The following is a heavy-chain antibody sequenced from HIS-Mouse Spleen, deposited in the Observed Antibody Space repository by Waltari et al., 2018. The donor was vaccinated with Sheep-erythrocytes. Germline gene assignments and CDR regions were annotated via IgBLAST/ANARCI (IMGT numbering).Heavy chain of an antibody. CDR1: GYSFTSYW. J-gene: IGHJ3*02. CDR3: ARRPVAYSSSSDAFDI. D-gene: IGHD6-6*01. CDR2: LCPCDSDT. V-gene: IGHV5-51*03. Sequence: EVQLVQSGAEVKKPGESLKISCKGSGYSFTSYWIGWVRQVPGKGLDGMGILCPCDSDTRYGPSSQRQVTNSADTSISTAYLQWSSLKASDTAMYYCARRPVAYSSSSDAFDIWGQGTMVTVSS.